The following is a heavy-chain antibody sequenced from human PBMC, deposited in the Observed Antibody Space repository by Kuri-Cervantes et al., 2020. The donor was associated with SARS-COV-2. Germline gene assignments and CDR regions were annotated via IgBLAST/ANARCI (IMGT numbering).Heavy chain of an antibody. CDR2: ISWNSGSI. CDR1: GFTFDDYA. J-gene: IGHJ4*02. D-gene: IGHD6-19*01. V-gene: IGHV3-9*01. Sequence: SLKISCAASGFTFDDYAMHWVRQAPGKGLEWGSGISWNSGSICYPDSAKGRFTISRDNDKNFLYLQMNSLRAEDTAVYYCAKVGTSIAVSGRFDYWGQGTLVTVSS. CDR3: AKVGTSIAVSGRFDY.